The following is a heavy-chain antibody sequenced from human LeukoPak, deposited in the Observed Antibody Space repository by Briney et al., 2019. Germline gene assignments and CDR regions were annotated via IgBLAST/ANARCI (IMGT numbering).Heavy chain of an antibody. CDR1: GGSISSYY. CDR2: IYYSGST. CDR3: ARGTVDKAMADWGWFDP. V-gene: IGHV4-59*01. Sequence: SETLSLTCTVSGGSISSYYWSWIRQPPGKGLEWIGYIYYSGSTNYNPSLKSRVTISVDTSKNQFSLKLSSVTAADTAVYYCARGTVDKAMADWGWFDPWGQGTLVTVSS. J-gene: IGHJ5*02. D-gene: IGHD5-18*01.